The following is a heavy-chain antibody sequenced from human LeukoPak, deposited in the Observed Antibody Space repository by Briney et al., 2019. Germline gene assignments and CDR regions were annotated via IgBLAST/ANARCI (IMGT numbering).Heavy chain of an antibody. CDR2: IYYNGST. Sequence: SETLSLICTVSGGFLNIARYHWGWIRQPPGKGLEWFGRIYYNGSTYYSPSLTSRLPITVDTSKNHFSLVLTDVTAADTAVYYCARHYYDSSGYWSPRGGYWAQGTLVTVSS. CDR3: ARHYYDSSGYWSPRGGY. CDR1: GGFLNIARYH. V-gene: IGHV4-39*01. D-gene: IGHD3-22*01. J-gene: IGHJ4*02.